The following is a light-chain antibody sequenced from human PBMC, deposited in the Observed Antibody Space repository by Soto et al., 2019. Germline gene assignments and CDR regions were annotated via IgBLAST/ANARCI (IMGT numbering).Light chain of an antibody. CDR3: QQSYSTPT. CDR2: AAS. CDR1: QSISSY. J-gene: IGKJ1*01. V-gene: IGKV1-39*01. Sequence: DIQMTQSPSSLSASVGDRVTITCRASQSISSYLNWYQQKPGKAPKLLIYAASSSQSGVPSRFSGSGSGTDFTLTISSLQPEDFATYYCQQSYSTPTFGQGTKVDIK.